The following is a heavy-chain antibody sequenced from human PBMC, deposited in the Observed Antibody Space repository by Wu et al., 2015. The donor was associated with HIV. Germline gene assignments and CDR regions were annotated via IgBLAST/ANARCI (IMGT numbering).Heavy chain of an antibody. CDR2: ISGNNGYT. D-gene: IGHD6-19*01. CDR1: GYMFPRYG. J-gene: IGHJ4*02. V-gene: IGHV1-18*04. Sequence: QVLLVQSGSEMKKPGASVKVSCKTSGYMFPRYGISWVRQAPGQGLEWLGWISGNNGYTNYAQKFQGRVTMTTDTSTSTVYMELRSLRSDDTAVYYCARDGQWLGGDYWGQGTLVTVSS. CDR3: ARDGQWLGGDY.